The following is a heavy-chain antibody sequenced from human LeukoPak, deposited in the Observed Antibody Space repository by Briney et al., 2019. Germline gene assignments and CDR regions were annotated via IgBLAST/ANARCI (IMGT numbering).Heavy chain of an antibody. CDR2: ITGNHGAT. Sequence: PGGSLRPSCAASGFTFTNFAMTWVRQAPGKGLEWVSSITGNHGATYNINSVRGRFTISRDNSQNTLYLQMNSLRAEDTAVYYCTKDPNGDYVGAFDPWGQGTVVTVSS. CDR1: GFTFTNFA. J-gene: IGHJ5*02. D-gene: IGHD4-17*01. CDR3: TKDPNGDYVGAFDP. V-gene: IGHV3-23*01.